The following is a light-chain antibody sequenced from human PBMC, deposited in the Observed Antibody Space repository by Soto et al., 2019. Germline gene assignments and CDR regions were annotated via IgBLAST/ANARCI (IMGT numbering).Light chain of an antibody. Sequence: QAVVTQPPSASGTPGQRVTISCSGSRSNIATNYVYWYQQLPGTAPKLLIYKNNQRPSGVPDRFSGSKSDTSASLAISGLRSEDEADYYCAAWDDGLSGVVFGGGTKLTVL. CDR2: KNN. CDR3: AAWDDGLSGVV. V-gene: IGLV1-47*01. J-gene: IGLJ2*01. CDR1: RSNIATNY.